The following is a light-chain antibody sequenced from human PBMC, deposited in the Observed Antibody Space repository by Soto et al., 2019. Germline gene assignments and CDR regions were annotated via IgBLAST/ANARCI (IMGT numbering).Light chain of an antibody. CDR3: SSYTSSNTHVV. CDR2: EVS. V-gene: IGLV2-14*01. J-gene: IGLJ2*01. CDR1: SSDVGGYNY. Sequence: QSALTQPASVSGSPGQSVTISCTGASSDVGGYNYVSWHQQHPGKAPKLMIYEVSNRPSGVSNRFSGSKSGNTASLTISGLQAEDEDEYYCSSYTSSNTHVVFGGGTKLTVL.